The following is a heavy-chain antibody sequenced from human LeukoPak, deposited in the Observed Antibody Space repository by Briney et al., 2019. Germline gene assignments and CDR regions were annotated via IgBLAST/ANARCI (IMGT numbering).Heavy chain of an antibody. D-gene: IGHD3-10*01. CDR3: ARGYGDWFDP. CDR2: INSDASST. Sequence: PGRSLRLSCAASGFTFSSYGMHWVRQAPGKGLVWVSRINSDASSTYYADSVRGRFSISRDNTKNTLYLQMNSLIADDTAVYYCARGYGDWFDPWGQGTLVTVSS. V-gene: IGHV3-74*01. J-gene: IGHJ5*02. CDR1: GFTFSSYG.